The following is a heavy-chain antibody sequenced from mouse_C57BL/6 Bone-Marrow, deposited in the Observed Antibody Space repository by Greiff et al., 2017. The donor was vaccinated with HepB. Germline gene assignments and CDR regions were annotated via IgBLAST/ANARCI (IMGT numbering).Heavy chain of an antibody. CDR1: GFTFSDYG. Sequence: EVKLVESGGGLVKPGGSLKLSCAASGFTFSDYGMHWVRQAPEKGLEWVAYISSGSSTIYYADTVKGRFTISRDNAKNTLFLQMTSLRSEDTAMYYCAREDYGDYAMDYWGQGTSVTVSS. J-gene: IGHJ4*01. CDR3: AREDYGDYAMDY. D-gene: IGHD1-1*01. V-gene: IGHV5-17*01. CDR2: ISSGSSTI.